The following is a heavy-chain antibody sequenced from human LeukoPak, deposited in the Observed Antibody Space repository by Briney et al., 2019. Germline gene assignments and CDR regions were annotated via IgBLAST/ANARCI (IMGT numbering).Heavy chain of an antibody. Sequence: GGSLRLSCAASGFTFSSYAMHWVRQAPGKGLEWVAVISYDGSNKYYADSVKGRFTISRDNSKNTLYLQMNSLRAEDTAVYYCAKDPYWGQGTLVTVSS. J-gene: IGHJ4*02. CDR2: ISYDGSNK. CDR3: AKDPY. V-gene: IGHV3-30-3*01. CDR1: GFTFSSYA.